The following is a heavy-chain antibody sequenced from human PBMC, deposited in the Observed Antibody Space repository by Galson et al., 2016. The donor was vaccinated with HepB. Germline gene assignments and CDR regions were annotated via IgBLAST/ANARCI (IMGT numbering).Heavy chain of an antibody. J-gene: IGHJ4*02. D-gene: IGHD3-16*01. Sequence: SLRLSCAVSGITFRDYDMHWIRQAPGKGLEWVAAIRYDGSQKHYADSVKGRFTISRDNSNSTLYLQMSSLRAEDTAVYYCARGGSINPNDSWGRGTLVTVSS. CDR1: GITFRDYD. CDR3: ARGGSINPNDS. CDR2: IRYDGSQK. V-gene: IGHV3-33*01.